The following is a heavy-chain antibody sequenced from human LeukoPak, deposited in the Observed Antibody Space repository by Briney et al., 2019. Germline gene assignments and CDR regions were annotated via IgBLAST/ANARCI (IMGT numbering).Heavy chain of an antibody. J-gene: IGHJ5*02. D-gene: IGHD3-22*01. V-gene: IGHV3-53*01. CDR3: ARDLRSSAGGRWFDP. Sequence: GGSLRLSCAASGFTVSSNYMSWVRQAPGKGLEWVSVIYSGGSTYYADSVKGRFTISRDNSKNTLYLQMNGLRAEDTAVYYCARDLRSSAGGRWFDPWGQGTLVTVSS. CDR1: GFTVSSNY. CDR2: IYSGGST.